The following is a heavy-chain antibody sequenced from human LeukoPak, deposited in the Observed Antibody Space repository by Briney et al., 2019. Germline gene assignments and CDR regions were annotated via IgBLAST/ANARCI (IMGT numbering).Heavy chain of an antibody. V-gene: IGHV3-23*01. D-gene: IGHD1-14*01. CDR3: ARGALGMSGRIVDAFDI. CDR2: VSGSSDST. CDR1: GFTFSNYA. J-gene: IGHJ3*02. Sequence: GGSLRLSCAASGFTFSNYAMSWVRQAPGKGLEWVSTVSGSSDSTYYADSVKGRFTISRDNSKNTLYLQMNSLRAEDTVVYYCARGALGMSGRIVDAFDIWGQGTRVTVSS.